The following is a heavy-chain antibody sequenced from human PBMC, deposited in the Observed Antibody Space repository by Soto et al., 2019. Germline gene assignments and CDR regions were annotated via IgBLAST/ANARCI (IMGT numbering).Heavy chain of an antibody. CDR3: VRDGTKTLRDWFDP. CDR1: GASISGFY. J-gene: IGHJ5*02. Sequence: QVQLQESGPGLVKPSETLSLTCTVSGASISGFYWSWIRKSAGKGLEWLGRIYATGTTDYNPSLKSRVMMSVDTSKKQFYLKLRSVTAADTAVYYCVRDGTKTLRDWFDPWGQGISVTVSS. CDR2: IYATGTT. V-gene: IGHV4-4*07. D-gene: IGHD1-1*01.